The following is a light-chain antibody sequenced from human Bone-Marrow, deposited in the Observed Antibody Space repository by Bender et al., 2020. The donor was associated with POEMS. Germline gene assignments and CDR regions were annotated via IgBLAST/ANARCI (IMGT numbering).Light chain of an antibody. CDR1: SSNIGNHV. J-gene: IGLJ3*02. CDR3: SAWDDSLSGWV. V-gene: IGLV1-36*01. Sequence: QSVVTPPPSLSESPRQSVTLSFSGSSSNIGNHVVNWYQQLPGEAPKLLIYYDDLLHPGVSDRFSASKSGTSDSLAISALQAEDEAVYYCSAWDDSLSGWVFGGGTKLTVL. CDR2: YDD.